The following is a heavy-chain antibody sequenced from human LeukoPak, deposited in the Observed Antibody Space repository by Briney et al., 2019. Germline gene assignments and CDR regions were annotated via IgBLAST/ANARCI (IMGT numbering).Heavy chain of an antibody. CDR1: GGSISSGGYY. CDR2: IYYSGST. D-gene: IGHD2-8*01. J-gene: IGHJ4*02. Sequence: PSETLSLTCTVSGGSISSGGYYWSWIRQHPGKGLEWIGYIYYSGSTYYNPSLKSRVTISVDTSKNQFSLKLSSVTAADTAVYCCARDRGGMVYAIWGQGTLVTVSS. V-gene: IGHV4-31*03. CDR3: ARDRGGMVYAI.